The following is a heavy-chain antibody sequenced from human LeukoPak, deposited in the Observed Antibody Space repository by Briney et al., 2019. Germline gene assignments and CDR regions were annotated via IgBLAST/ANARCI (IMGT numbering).Heavy chain of an antibody. V-gene: IGHV4-34*01. CDR3: ARGDSSSWHAFDI. D-gene: IGHD6-13*01. CDR1: GGSFSGYY. J-gene: IGHJ3*02. CDR2: INHSGST. Sequence: SSETLSLTCAVYGGSFSGYYWSWIRQPPGKGLEWIGEINHSGSTNYNPSLKSRVTISVDTSKNQFSLKLSSVTAADTAVYYCARGDSSSWHAFDIWGQGTMVTVSP.